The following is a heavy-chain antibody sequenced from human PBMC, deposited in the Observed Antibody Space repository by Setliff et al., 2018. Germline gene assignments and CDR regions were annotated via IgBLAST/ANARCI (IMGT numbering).Heavy chain of an antibody. V-gene: IGHV3-23*01. CDR3: ARADSNSYYPYYFDF. Sequence: GGSLRLSCTASGFTFRKHALAWVRQAPGKGLQWVSSVSGSGMTRDYTDSVKGRFTVSRDSSQNKIHLQMDSLRAEDTGKYFCARADSNSYYPYYFDFWGQGVLVTVSS. J-gene: IGHJ4*02. CDR1: GFTFRKHA. D-gene: IGHD3-22*01. CDR2: VSGSGMTR.